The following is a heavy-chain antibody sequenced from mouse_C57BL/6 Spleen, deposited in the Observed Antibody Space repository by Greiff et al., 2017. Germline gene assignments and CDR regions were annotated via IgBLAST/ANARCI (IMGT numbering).Heavy chain of an antibody. CDR2: IRNKANGYTT. D-gene: IGHD2-3*01. Sequence: EVQGVESGGGLVQPGASLRLSCAASGFTFTDYYMSWVRQPPGKAPEWLALIRNKANGYTTEYTAAVKGRFTIARDNSQNILYLQMNTLRAEDSATYYCVKAVDGYYAMDYWGQGTSVTVSS. V-gene: IGHV7-4*01. J-gene: IGHJ4*01. CDR1: GFTFTDYY. CDR3: VKAVDGYYAMDY.